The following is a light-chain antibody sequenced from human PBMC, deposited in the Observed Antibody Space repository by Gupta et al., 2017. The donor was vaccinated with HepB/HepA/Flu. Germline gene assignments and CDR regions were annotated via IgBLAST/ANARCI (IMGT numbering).Light chain of an antibody. J-gene: IGKJ5*01. CDR3: QHQKLSPFT. CDR1: QEISDY. V-gene: IGKV1-16*01. Sequence: DIHMTQSPSSLSASVVDRVSITFRASQEISDYLAWIQQKPGRAPKSLIYAISTVKSGVPSRFSGSGSGTEFTLTISSRQPEDFATYYCQHQKLSPFTFGQGTQVDIK. CDR2: AIS.